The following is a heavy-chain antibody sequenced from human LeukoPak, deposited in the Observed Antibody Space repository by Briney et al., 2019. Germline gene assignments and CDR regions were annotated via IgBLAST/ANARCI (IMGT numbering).Heavy chain of an antibody. CDR1: GGTFSIYA. CDR2: IIPIFGTA. CDR3: ARDSEGSGNPTLFDY. D-gene: IGHD3-10*01. J-gene: IGHJ4*02. V-gene: IGHV1-69*13. Sequence: SVTVSFKASGGTFSIYAISWVRQAPGQGLEWMGGIIPIFGTANYAQKFQGRVTITADESTSTAYMELSSLRSEDTAVYYCARDSEGSGNPTLFDYWGQGTLVTVSS.